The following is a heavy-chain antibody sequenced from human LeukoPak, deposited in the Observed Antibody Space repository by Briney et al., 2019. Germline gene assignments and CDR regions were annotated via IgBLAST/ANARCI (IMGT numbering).Heavy chain of an antibody. V-gene: IGHV4-4*02. CDR2: IYQSGTT. CDR3: ARQLVPAAGFDP. D-gene: IGHD2-2*01. Sequence: PSGTLSLTCAVSGDSVTSNNWWTWVRQPPGLGLEWIGEIYQSGTTHYKSSLKSRITISPDKSKNQFSLRLTSVTAADTAIYYCARQLVPAAGFDPWGRGTLVTVSS. CDR1: GDSVTSNNW. J-gene: IGHJ5*02.